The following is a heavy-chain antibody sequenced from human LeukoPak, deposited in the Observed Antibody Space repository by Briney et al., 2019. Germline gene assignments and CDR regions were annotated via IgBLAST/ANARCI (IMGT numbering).Heavy chain of an antibody. D-gene: IGHD6-13*01. V-gene: IGHV3-66*01. Sequence: QSGGSLRLSCAASGFTVSSNYMSWVRQAPGKGLEWVSVIYSGGSTYYADSVKGRFTISRDNSKNTLYLQMNSLRAEDTAVYYCAKAGYSSSWYGGFDYWGQGTLVTVSS. CDR1: GFTVSSNY. CDR2: IYSGGST. J-gene: IGHJ4*02. CDR3: AKAGYSSSWYGGFDY.